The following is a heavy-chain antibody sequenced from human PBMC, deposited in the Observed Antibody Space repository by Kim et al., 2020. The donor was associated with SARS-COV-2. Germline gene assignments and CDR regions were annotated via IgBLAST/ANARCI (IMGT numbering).Heavy chain of an antibody. CDR3: ARHPLAAAMGYYGMDV. CDR1: GGSISSSSYY. Sequence: SETLSLTCTVSGGSISSSSYYWGWIRQPPGKGREWIGSIYYSGSTYYNPSLKRRVTISVDTSKNQFSLKLSSVTAADTAVYYCARHPLAAAMGYYGMDVWGQGTTVTVSS. D-gene: IGHD2-2*01. J-gene: IGHJ6*02. V-gene: IGHV4-39*01. CDR2: IYYSGST.